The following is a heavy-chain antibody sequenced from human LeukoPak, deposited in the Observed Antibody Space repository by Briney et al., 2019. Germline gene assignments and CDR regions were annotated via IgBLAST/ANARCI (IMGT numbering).Heavy chain of an antibody. CDR2: INHSGST. Sequence: SETLSLTCAVYGGSFSGYYWSWIRQPPGKGLEWIGEINHSGSTNYNPSLKSRVTISVDTSKNQFSLKLSSVTAADTAVYYCARAITAAGTRPGYWGQGTLVTVSS. D-gene: IGHD6-13*01. J-gene: IGHJ4*02. CDR3: ARAITAAGTRPGY. CDR1: GGSFSGYY. V-gene: IGHV4-34*01.